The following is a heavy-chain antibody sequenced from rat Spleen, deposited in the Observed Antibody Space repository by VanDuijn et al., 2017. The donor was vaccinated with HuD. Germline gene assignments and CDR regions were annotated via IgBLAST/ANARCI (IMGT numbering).Heavy chain of an antibody. CDR2: IRYDGGST. Sequence: EVQLVETGGGLVQPGRSLKLSCAASGFTFSNYGMAWVRQAPTKGLEWVAAIRYDGGSTYYPDSVKGRFTISRDNAENTVYLQMNSLRSEDTATYYCAKGDRYNYFDYWGQGVMVTGSS. D-gene: IGHD1-5*01. J-gene: IGHJ2*01. CDR3: AKGDRYNYFDY. CDR1: GFTFSNYG. V-gene: IGHV5-29*01.